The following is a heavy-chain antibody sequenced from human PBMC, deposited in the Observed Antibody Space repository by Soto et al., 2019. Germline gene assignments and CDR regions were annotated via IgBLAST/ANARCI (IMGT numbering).Heavy chain of an antibody. J-gene: IGHJ6*02. V-gene: IGHV6-1*01. D-gene: IGHD4-17*01. CDR3: ALTTVTTFSYYYGMDV. Sequence: SQTLSLTCAISGDSVSSNSAAWNWIRQSPSRGFEWLGRTYYRSKWYNDYAVSVKSRITINPDTSKNQFSLQLNSVTPEDTAVYYCALTTVTTFSYYYGMDVWGQGTTVTVS. CDR1: GDSVSSNSAA. CDR2: TYYRSKWYN.